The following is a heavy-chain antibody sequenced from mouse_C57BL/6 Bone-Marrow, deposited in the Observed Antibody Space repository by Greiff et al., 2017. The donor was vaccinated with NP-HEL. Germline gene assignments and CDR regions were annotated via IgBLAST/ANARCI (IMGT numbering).Heavy chain of an antibody. CDR3: ARDGYDDWYFDV. CDR1: GYTFTSYW. D-gene: IGHD2-2*01. V-gene: IGHV1-55*01. CDR2: IYPGSGST. Sequence: QVQLQQPGAELVKPGASVKMSCKASGYTFTSYWITWVKQRPGQGLEWIGDIYPGSGSTNYNEKFKSKATLTVDTSSSTAYMQLSSLTSEDSAFYYCARDGYDDWYFDVWGTGTTVTVSS. J-gene: IGHJ1*03.